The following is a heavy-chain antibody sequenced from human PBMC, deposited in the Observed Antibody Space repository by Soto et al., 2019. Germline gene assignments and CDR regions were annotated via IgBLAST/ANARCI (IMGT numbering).Heavy chain of an antibody. J-gene: IGHJ4*02. D-gene: IGHD3-10*01. V-gene: IGHV4-4*07. Sequence: SETLSLTCTVSGGSISSYYWSWIRQPAGKGLEWIGRIYSSGSSNYSPSLKSPVTMSVDTSKNQFSLKLNSVTAADTAVYYCARAGRRGLTPLYFDSWGQGTLVTVSS. CDR2: IYSSGSS. CDR3: ARAGRRGLTPLYFDS. CDR1: GGSISSYY.